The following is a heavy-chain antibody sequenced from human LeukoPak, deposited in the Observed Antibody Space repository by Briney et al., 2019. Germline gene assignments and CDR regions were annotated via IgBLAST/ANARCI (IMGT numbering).Heavy chain of an antibody. J-gene: IGHJ4*02. V-gene: IGHV3-7*02. Sequence: GGSLRLSCTASGFTFSSYSMSWVRQAPGKGLEWVANIQQDGSEQYYVDSVKGRFTISRDNAKNSLYLQMNSLRAEDTALYYCARNYGGYSHWGQGTLVSVSS. CDR3: ARNYGGYSH. CDR2: IQQDGSEQ. D-gene: IGHD4-23*01. CDR1: GFTFSSYS.